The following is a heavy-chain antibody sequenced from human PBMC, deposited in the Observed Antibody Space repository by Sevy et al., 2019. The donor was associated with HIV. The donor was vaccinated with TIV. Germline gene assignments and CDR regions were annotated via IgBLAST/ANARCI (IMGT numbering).Heavy chain of an antibody. J-gene: IGHJ5*01. CDR1: GYSFTSYYD. CDR2: MNSHNGNT. Sequence: ASVKVSCTASGYSFTSYYDIHWVRQAAGQGLEWMGWMNSHNGNTAHAEKLRDRLIMTRDASVSTAYMELISVRSDDTAVYFCAGGGAGYSSGWGDFWGQGTLVTVSS. V-gene: IGHV1-8*01. D-gene: IGHD6-19*01. CDR3: AGGGAGYSSGWGDF.